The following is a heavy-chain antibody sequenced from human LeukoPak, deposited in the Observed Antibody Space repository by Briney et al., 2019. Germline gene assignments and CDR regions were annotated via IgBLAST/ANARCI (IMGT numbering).Heavy chain of an antibody. V-gene: IGHV3-74*01. CDR2: INSDGSNI. CDR3: ARGFWADAFDT. CDR1: GFTFSSYW. Sequence: GGSLRLSCAASGFTFSSYWMHWVRQAPGKGLVWVSRINSDGSNINYADSVKGRFTISRDNAKNTLYLQMNSLRAEDTAVYYCARGFWADAFDTWGQGTMVTVSS. D-gene: IGHD2/OR15-2a*01. J-gene: IGHJ3*02.